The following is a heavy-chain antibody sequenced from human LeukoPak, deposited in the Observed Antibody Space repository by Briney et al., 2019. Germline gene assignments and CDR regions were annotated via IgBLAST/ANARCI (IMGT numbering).Heavy chain of an antibody. CDR1: GYTFTGYY. CDR3: ARDPDIVVVVAATPGAFDY. V-gene: IGHV1-2*02. D-gene: IGHD2-15*01. J-gene: IGHJ4*02. CDR2: INPNSGGT. Sequence: VASVKVSCKASGYTFTGYYMHWVRQAPGQGLEWMGWINPNSGGTNYAQKFRGRVTMTRDTSISTAYMELSRLRSDDTAVYYCARDPDIVVVVAATPGAFDYWGQGTLVTVSS.